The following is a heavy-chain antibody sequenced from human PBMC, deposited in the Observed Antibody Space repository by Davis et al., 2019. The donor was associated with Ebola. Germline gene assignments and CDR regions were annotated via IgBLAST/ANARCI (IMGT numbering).Heavy chain of an antibody. D-gene: IGHD3-10*01. J-gene: IGHJ4*02. CDR1: GFTFSNNW. CDR3: AKDRAVLIWAEEAY. V-gene: IGHV3-23*01. CDR2: IRGSGA. Sequence: GESLKISCAASGFTFSNNWMHWVRQAPGKGLEWVSSIRGSGAYYADSVKGRFTISRDNSKHTLYLQMNSLRAEDTAVYYCAKDRAVLIWAEEAYWGQGTLVTVSS.